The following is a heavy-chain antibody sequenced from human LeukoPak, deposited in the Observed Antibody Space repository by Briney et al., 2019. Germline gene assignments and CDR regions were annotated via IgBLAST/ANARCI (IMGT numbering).Heavy chain of an antibody. CDR1: GFTFSSYA. Sequence: PGRSRRLSCAASGFTFSSYAMHWVRQAPGKGLEWVAVISYDGSNKYYADSVKGRFTISRDNSKNTLYLQMNSLRAEDTAVYYCAKGGKWDVTPFDYWGQGTLVTVSS. CDR3: AKGGKWDVTPFDY. V-gene: IGHV3-30*04. D-gene: IGHD1-26*01. J-gene: IGHJ4*02. CDR2: ISYDGSNK.